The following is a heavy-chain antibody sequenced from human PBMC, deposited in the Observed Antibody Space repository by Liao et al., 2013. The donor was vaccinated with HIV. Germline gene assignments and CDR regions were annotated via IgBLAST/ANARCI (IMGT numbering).Heavy chain of an antibody. CDR1: GGSISSGSYY. V-gene: IGHV4-61*02. D-gene: IGHD3-3*01. Sequence: QVQLQESGPGLVKPSQTLSLTCTVSGGSISSGSYYWSWIRQPPGKGLEWIGRIYTSGSTNYNPSLKSRVTISVDTSKNQFSLKLSSVTAADTAVYYCAWGYYDFCPDYWAREPWSPSPQ. CDR2: IYTSGST. CDR3: AWGYYDFCPDY. J-gene: IGHJ4*02.